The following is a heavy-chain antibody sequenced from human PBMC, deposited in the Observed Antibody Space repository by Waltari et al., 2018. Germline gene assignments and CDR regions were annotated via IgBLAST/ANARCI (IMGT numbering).Heavy chain of an antibody. Sequence: QVQLQESGPGLVKPSETLSLTCTVSGGSISSHYWSWIRQPPGKGLEWIGYIYYSGSTNYNPSLKSRVTISVDTSKNQFSLKLSSVTAADTAVYYCARRPPAISDVGAFDIWGQGTMVTVSS. CDR1: GGSISSHY. V-gene: IGHV4-59*11. J-gene: IGHJ3*02. CDR2: IYYSGST. CDR3: ARRPPAISDVGAFDI. D-gene: IGHD1-26*01.